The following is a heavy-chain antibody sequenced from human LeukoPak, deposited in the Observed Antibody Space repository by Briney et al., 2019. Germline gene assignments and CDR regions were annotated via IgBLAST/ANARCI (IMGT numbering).Heavy chain of an antibody. CDR2: ISAYNGNT. CDR1: GYTFTSYG. CDR3: ARLHYYGSGSYEYYGMDV. V-gene: IGHV1-18*04. Sequence: ASVKLSCKASGYTFTSYGISWVRQAPGQGLEWMGWISAYNGNTNYAQKLQGRVTMTTDTSTSTAYMELRSLRSDDTAVYYCARLHYYGSGSYEYYGMDVWGKGTTVTVSS. J-gene: IGHJ6*04. D-gene: IGHD3-10*01.